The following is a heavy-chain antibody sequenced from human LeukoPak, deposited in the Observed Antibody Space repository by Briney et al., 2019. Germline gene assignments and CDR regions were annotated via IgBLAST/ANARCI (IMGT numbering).Heavy chain of an antibody. Sequence: PGGSLRLSCAASGFTFSSYAMSWVRQAPGKGLEWVSAISGSGGSTYYADSVKGRFTISRDNSKNTLYLQMNSLRAEDTAVYYCANGLWIQHHYDYWGQGTLVTVSS. CDR2: ISGSGGST. J-gene: IGHJ4*02. CDR1: GFTFSSYA. CDR3: ANGLWIQHHYDY. V-gene: IGHV3-23*01. D-gene: IGHD5-18*01.